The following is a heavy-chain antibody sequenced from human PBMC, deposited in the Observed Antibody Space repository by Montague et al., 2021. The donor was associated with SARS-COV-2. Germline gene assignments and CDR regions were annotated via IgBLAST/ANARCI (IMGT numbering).Heavy chain of an antibody. CDR1: GFAFSSYW. Sequence: SLRLSCAASGFAFSSYWMTWVRQAPGKGLEWVANIKQDGSGEYYMDSAKGRFTISRDNGKNSVFLQMNSLRAEDTAVYYCASTGSASYWGQGTLVTVSS. J-gene: IGHJ4*02. CDR2: IKQDGSGE. V-gene: IGHV3-7*03. CDR3: ASTGSASY. D-gene: IGHD3-10*01.